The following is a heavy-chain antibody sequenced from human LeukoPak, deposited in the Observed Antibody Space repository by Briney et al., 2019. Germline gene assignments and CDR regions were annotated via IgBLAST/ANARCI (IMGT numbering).Heavy chain of an antibody. D-gene: IGHD5-24*01. J-gene: IGHJ4*02. V-gene: IGHV1-3*01. CDR1: EYTFTDYA. Sequence: GASVKVSCKASEYTFTDYAINWVRQAPGQRLEWMGWINAGNGNTKYSQKFQGRVTTTRDTSASTAYMELSSLTSEDTAVYYCARGRWSATTATYYLDFWGQGTLVTVSS. CDR2: INAGNGNT. CDR3: ARGRWSATTATYYLDF.